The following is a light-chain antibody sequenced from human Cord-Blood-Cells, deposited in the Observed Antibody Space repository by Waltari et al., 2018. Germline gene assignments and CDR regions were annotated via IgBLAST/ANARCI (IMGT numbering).Light chain of an antibody. V-gene: IGKV1-39*01. CDR1: QSISSY. CDR2: AAS. CDR3: QQSYSTPIT. J-gene: IGKJ5*01. Sequence: DIQMTQSPSSLSASVGDRVTITCRASQSISSYLNLYQQKPGKAPKILIYAASSLQSGVPSRFSGSGSGTDFALTISSLQPEDFATYYCQQSYSTPITFGQGTRLEIK.